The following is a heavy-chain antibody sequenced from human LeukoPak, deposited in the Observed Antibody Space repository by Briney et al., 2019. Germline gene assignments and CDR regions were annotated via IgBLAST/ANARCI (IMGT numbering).Heavy chain of an antibody. CDR3: AKARSSTSYGAFDI. J-gene: IGHJ3*02. CDR1: GFTFSDYA. D-gene: IGHD2-2*01. CDR2: IRYDGSNK. V-gene: IGHV3-30*02. Sequence: GGSLRLSCAASGFTFSDYAMYWVRQAPGKGLEWVVFIRYDGSNKYYADSVKGRFTISRDSSKNTLYLQMNSLRTEDTALYYCAKARSSTSYGAFDIWGQGTMVTVSS.